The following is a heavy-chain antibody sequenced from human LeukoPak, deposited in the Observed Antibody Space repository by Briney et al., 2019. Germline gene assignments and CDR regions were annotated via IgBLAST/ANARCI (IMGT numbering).Heavy chain of an antibody. J-gene: IGHJ5*02. CDR2: IYYSGST. D-gene: IGHD6-6*01. Sequence: SETLSLTCTVSGGSISSSSYYWGWIRQPPGKGLEWIGSIYYSGSTYYNPSLKSRVTISVDTSKNQFSLKLSSVTAADTAVYYCARLGFEYSSSSPPNWFDPWGQGTLVTVSS. CDR3: ARLGFEYSSSSPPNWFDP. CDR1: GGSISSSSYY. V-gene: IGHV4-39*01.